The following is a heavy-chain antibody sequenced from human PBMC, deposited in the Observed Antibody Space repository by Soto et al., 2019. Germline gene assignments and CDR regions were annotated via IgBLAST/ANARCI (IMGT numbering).Heavy chain of an antibody. CDR1: GYTFTGYY. CDR2: INPNSGGT. V-gene: IGHV1-2*04. CDR3: AILGGYNWNRESDAFDI. D-gene: IGHD1-20*01. Sequence: ASVKVSCKASGYTFTGYYMHWVRQAPGQGLEWMGWINPNSGGTNYAQKFQGWVTMTRDTSISTAYMELSRLRSDDTAVYYCAILGGYNWNRESDAFDIWGQGTMVTVSS. J-gene: IGHJ3*02.